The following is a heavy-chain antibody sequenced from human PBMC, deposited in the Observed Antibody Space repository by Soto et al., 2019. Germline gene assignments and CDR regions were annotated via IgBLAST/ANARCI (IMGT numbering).Heavy chain of an antibody. CDR3: ARAKYYDFWSGFYGMDV. CDR1: GYTFTSHG. CDR2: ISAYNGNT. Sequence: ASVKVSCKASGYTFTSHGITWVRQAPGQGLEWMGWISAYNGNTNYAQKLQGRVTMTTDTSTSTAYMELRSLRSDDTAVYYCARAKYYDFWSGFYGMDVWGQGTTVTVSS. V-gene: IGHV1-18*01. D-gene: IGHD3-3*01. J-gene: IGHJ6*02.